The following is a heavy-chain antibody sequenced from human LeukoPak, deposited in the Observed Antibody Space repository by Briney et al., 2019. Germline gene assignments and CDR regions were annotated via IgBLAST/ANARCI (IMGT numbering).Heavy chain of an antibody. D-gene: IGHD3-9*01. V-gene: IGHV1-2*02. Sequence: ASVKVSCKASGYTFTGYYMHWVRQAPGQGLEWMGWINPHSGGTNYAQKFQGRVTMTRDTSISTAYMELSRLRPDDTAVYYCATYGASEVTGYPYFDYWGQGTLVTVSS. CDR1: GYTFTGYY. J-gene: IGHJ4*02. CDR2: INPHSGGT. CDR3: ATYGASEVTGYPYFDY.